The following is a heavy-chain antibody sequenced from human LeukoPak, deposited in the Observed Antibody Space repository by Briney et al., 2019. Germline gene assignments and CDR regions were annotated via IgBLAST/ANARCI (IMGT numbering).Heavy chain of an antibody. Sequence: PGGSLRLSCAASGFTFSSYWMSWVRQAPGKGLEWVSAISGSGGSTYYADSVKGRFTISRDNSKNTLYLQMNSLRAEDTAVYYCAKASGSDWGFDYWGQGTLVTVSS. CDR3: AKASGSDWGFDY. CDR1: GFTFSSYW. V-gene: IGHV3-23*01. D-gene: IGHD1-26*01. CDR2: ISGSGGST. J-gene: IGHJ4*02.